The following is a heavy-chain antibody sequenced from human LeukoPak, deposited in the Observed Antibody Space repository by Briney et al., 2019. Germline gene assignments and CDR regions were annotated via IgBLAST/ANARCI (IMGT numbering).Heavy chain of an antibody. CDR1: GGSISSYD. D-gene: IGHD3-22*01. V-gene: IGHV4-4*07. Sequence: SETLSLTCTVSGGSISSYDWSWIRQPAGRGPEWIGRIYTSGSTNYNPSLKSRVTMSVDTSKNQFSLKLSSVTAADTAVYYCARDDYYYDSSGYHLFDYWGQGTLVTVSS. CDR3: ARDDYYYDSSGYHLFDY. J-gene: IGHJ4*02. CDR2: IYTSGST.